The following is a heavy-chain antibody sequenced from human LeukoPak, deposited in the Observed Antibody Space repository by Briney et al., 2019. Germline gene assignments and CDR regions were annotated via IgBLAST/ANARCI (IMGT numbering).Heavy chain of an antibody. J-gene: IGHJ3*02. CDR1: GGSISDYY. V-gene: IGHV4-4*07. D-gene: IGHD3-9*01. Sequence: SETLSLTCTVSGGSISDYYWNWIRQPAGKGLEWIGRINSRGSTNYNPSLNSRVTMSVDTSKNQFFLKLNSVTAADTAVYYCARDYDILTGYQYVDAFDIWGQGTMVTVSS. CDR3: ARDYDILTGYQYVDAFDI. CDR2: INSRGST.